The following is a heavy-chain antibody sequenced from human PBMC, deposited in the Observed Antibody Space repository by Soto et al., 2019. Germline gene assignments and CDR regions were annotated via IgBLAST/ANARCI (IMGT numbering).Heavy chain of an antibody. CDR2: IYYSGST. D-gene: IGHD6-13*01. V-gene: IGHV4-39*01. Sequence: PSETLSLTCTVSGGSISSSSYYWGWIRQPPGKGLEWIGSIYYSGSTYYNPSLKSRVTISVDTSKNQFSLKLSSVTAADTAVYYCARRVAHSSLFDPWGQGTLVTVSS. CDR1: GGSISSSSYY. CDR3: ARRVAHSSLFDP. J-gene: IGHJ5*02.